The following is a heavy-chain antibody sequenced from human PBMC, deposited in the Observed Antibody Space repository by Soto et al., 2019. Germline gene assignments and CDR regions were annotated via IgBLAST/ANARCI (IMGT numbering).Heavy chain of an antibody. J-gene: IGHJ6*02. Sequence: QVQLVQSGAEVKKPGASVKVSCETSGYTFTTYYMHWVRRAPGQGLEWMGMINPSGGSTSYAQKSQGRVTMTRDTSTRTIYMELSSLRFDDTAIYYCARRAYNYANMDVWGQGTTVTVSS. CDR3: ARRAYNYANMDV. V-gene: IGHV1-46*01. D-gene: IGHD5-18*01. CDR2: INPSGGST. CDR1: GYTFTTYY.